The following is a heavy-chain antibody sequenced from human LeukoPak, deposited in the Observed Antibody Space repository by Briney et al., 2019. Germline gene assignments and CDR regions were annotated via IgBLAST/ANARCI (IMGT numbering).Heavy chain of an antibody. V-gene: IGHV3-21*01. D-gene: IGHD2-15*01. CDR1: GFTFSSYS. CDR2: ISSSSSYI. J-gene: IGHJ4*02. CDR3: ARPTRYCSGGSCMDY. Sequence: GGSLRLSCAPSGFTFSSYSMNWVRQAPGKGLEWVSSISSSSSYIYYADSVKGRFTISRDNAKNSLYLQMNSLRAEDTAVYYCARPTRYCSGGSCMDYWGQGTLVTVSS.